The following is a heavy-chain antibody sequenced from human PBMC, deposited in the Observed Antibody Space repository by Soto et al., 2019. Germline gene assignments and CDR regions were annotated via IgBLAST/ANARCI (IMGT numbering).Heavy chain of an antibody. CDR1: GDSVSSNSAA. J-gene: IGHJ6*02. V-gene: IGHV6-1*01. Sequence: SQTLSLTCAISGDSVSSNSAAWNWIRHSPSRGLEWLGRTYYRSKWYNDYAVSVKSRITINPDTSKNQFSLQLNSVTPEDTAVYYCARDRVIAARPAPYYYYGMDVWGQGTTVTVSS. CDR3: ARDRVIAARPAPYYYYGMDV. D-gene: IGHD6-6*01. CDR2: TYYRSKWYN.